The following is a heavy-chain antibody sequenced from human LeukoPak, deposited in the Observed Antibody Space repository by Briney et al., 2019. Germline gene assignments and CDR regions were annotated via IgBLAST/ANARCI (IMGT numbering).Heavy chain of an antibody. J-gene: IGHJ4*02. CDR1: GYTFTSYD. CDR3: ARGSSFGDFADY. V-gene: IGHV1-8*03. CDR2: MNPNSGNT. D-gene: IGHD3-10*01. Sequence: SVKVSCKASGYTFTSYDINWVRQATGQGLEWMGWMNPNSGNTGYAQKFQGRVTITRNTSISTAYMELSSLRSEDTAVYYCARGSSFGDFADYWGQGTLVTVSS.